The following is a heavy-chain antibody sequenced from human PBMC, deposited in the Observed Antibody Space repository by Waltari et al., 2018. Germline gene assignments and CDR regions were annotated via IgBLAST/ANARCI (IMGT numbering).Heavy chain of an antibody. V-gene: IGHV4-38-2*01. Sequence: QVHLQESGPGLVKPSATLSLTCAVSGYSIPSGYFWGWIRQPPGKGLEWIGSIYHSGSTYSGSTYYDPSLKSRVTILLDKSKNQFSLMLSSVTAADTAVYYCARVPAANYAFDLWGQGTMVTVSS. J-gene: IGHJ3*01. D-gene: IGHD2-2*01. CDR1: GYSIPSGYF. CDR3: ARVPAANYAFDL. CDR2: IYHSGSTYSGST.